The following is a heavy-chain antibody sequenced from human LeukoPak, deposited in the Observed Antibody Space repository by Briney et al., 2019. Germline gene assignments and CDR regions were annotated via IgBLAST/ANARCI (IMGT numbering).Heavy chain of an antibody. CDR2: ISGSGGST. CDR3: AKAREYYDFWSGYYWDY. J-gene: IGHJ4*02. V-gene: IGHV3-23*01. D-gene: IGHD3-3*01. CDR1: GFTFSSYA. Sequence: GGSLRLSCGASGFTFSSYAMSWVRQAPGKGLEWVSAISGSGGSTYYADSVKGRFTISRDNSKNTLYLQMNSLRAEDTAVYYCAKAREYYDFWSGYYWDYWGQGTLVTVSS.